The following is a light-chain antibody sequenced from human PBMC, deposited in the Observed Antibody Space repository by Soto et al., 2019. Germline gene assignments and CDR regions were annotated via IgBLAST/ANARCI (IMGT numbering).Light chain of an antibody. J-gene: IGKJ1*01. CDR2: GAS. CDR3: QQYNNWPPWT. CDR1: QSVSSN. Sequence: EIVITHSPATLSVSPGERATLYCRASQSVSSNLAWYQQKPGQAPRLLIYGASTRATGIPARFSGSGSGTEFTLTISSLQSEDFAVYYCQQYNNWPPWTFGQGTKVEFK. V-gene: IGKV3-15*01.